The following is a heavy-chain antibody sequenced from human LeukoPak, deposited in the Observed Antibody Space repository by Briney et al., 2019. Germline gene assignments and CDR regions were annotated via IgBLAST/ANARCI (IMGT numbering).Heavy chain of an antibody. D-gene: IGHD6-6*01. CDR2: INIDGNTT. V-gene: IGHV3-74*01. J-gene: IGHJ4*02. CDR3: ARDFVEFDY. CDR1: GFTFSPYW. Sequence: GGSLRLSCAASGFTFSPYWMHWVRRAPGKGLVWVSRINIDGNTTSYADSVKGQFTVSRENPKNTLYLQMNRPRAEDTAVYYCARDFVEFDYWGQGTLVTVSS.